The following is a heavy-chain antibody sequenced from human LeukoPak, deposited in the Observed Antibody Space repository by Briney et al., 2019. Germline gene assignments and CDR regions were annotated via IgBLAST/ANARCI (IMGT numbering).Heavy chain of an antibody. D-gene: IGHD2-2*02. J-gene: IGHJ5*02. CDR2: INPSDGSA. Sequence: ASVKVSCKASGYTFSRHWIHWVRQAPGQGLEWMAIINPSDGSASYAQKFQGRVSLSRDTSTNIVNMELSSLKSEDTAVYYCARDHSDAAILTWWFDPWGQGTLVIVSS. V-gene: IGHV1-46*01. CDR1: GYTFSRHW. CDR3: ARDHSDAAILTWWFDP.